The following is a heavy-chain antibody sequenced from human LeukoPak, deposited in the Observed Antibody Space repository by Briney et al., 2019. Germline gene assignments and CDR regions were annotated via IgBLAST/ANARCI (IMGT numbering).Heavy chain of an antibody. CDR1: GFTFTSYT. Sequence: GGSLRLSCAASGFTFTSYTLHWVRQAPGKGLEWVAVISYDEINKYYADSVRGRFTISRDNSKLYLQMNSLRAEDTAVYYCAREWSSGWLDYWGQGTLVTVSS. D-gene: IGHD6-19*01. CDR2: ISYDEINK. CDR3: AREWSSGWLDY. J-gene: IGHJ4*02. V-gene: IGHV3-30-3*01.